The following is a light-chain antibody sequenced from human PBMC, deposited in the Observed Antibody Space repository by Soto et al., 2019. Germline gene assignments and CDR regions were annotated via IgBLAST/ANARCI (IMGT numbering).Light chain of an antibody. V-gene: IGLV2-14*01. CDR1: SSDVDTYKY. CDR3: CSSAGSTTRVL. Sequence: QSVLTQPASVSGSPGQSIIISCTGTSSDVDTYKYVSWYQQHPGKAPKLMIYEVSHRPSGVSDRFSGSKSGNTASLTISGLQAADEADYYCCSSAGSTTRVLFGGGTQLTVL. J-gene: IGLJ7*01. CDR2: EVS.